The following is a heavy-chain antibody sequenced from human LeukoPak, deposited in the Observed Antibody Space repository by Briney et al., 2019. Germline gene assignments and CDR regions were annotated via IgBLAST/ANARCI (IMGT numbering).Heavy chain of an antibody. CDR2: IYDGGRT. J-gene: IGHJ4*02. Sequence: SETLSLTCTVSGASISSSSYYWGWIRQPPGKGLEWIGGIYDGGRTHYSPSLKSRVTISLDTSKNQFSLKLSSVTASDTAMYYCARGGSSGYYYLFDYWGQGTLVTVSS. D-gene: IGHD3-22*01. V-gene: IGHV4-39*01. CDR3: ARGGSSGYYYLFDY. CDR1: GASISSSSYY.